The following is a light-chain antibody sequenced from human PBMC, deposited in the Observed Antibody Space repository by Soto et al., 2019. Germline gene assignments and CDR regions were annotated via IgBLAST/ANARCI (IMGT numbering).Light chain of an antibody. CDR3: QQYGSSLFI. Sequence: EYVLRQFPGTWFLSPGERATLSCRASQTVRRNYLACNQQKPGQPRRLPIYPASSRPTCIPDRFSVSGSGTDFTLTISILEHEDFAVYYWQQYGSSLFIFGPGTKVDIK. CDR2: PAS. CDR1: QTVRRNY. V-gene: IGKV3-20*01. J-gene: IGKJ3*01.